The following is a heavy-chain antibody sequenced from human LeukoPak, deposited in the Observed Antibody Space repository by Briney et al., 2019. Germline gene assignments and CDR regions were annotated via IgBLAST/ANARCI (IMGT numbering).Heavy chain of an antibody. D-gene: IGHD3-16*01. J-gene: IGHJ3*02. CDR1: GFTFSSYG. V-gene: IGHV3-33*01. CDR2: ILNDGSQE. CDR3: ARDDALGDNALDI. Sequence: GRSLRLSCAASGFTFSSYGMHWVRQAPGKGLEWVAVILNDGSQEKYADSVKGRITISRDNSKNTLFLQMNSLRAEDTAVYYCARDDALGDNALDIWGQGTMVTVSS.